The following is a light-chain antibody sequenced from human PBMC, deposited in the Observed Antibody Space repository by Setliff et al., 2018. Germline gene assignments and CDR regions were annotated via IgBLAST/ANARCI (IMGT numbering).Light chain of an antibody. J-gene: IGLJ1*01. CDR3: SSYAGSNHFG. CDR2: DVS. CDR1: SNDVSGYNY. V-gene: IGLV2-8*01. Sequence: QSVLTQPPSASGSPGQSVTISCTGTSNDVSGYNYVSWYQQHPGKAPQLMIYDVSKRPSGVPDRFSGSKSGNTASLTVSGLQAEDEADYYCSSYAGSNHFGVGTGTKVTVL.